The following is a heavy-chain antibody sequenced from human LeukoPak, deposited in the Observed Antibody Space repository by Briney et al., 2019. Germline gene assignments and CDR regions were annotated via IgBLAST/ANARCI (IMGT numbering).Heavy chain of an antibody. V-gene: IGHV3-13*04. J-gene: IGHJ4*02. CDR1: GFTLTTYD. CDR2: ISIAGDT. Sequence: GGSLRLSCAASGFTLTTYDMHWVRQSTGKGLEWVSAISIAGDTFYAGSVKGRFTISRDSAKNSLYLQMNSLRDGDTAVYYCARGGYGSTWYVFDSWGQGTLVTVSS. D-gene: IGHD6-13*01. CDR3: ARGGYGSTWYVFDS.